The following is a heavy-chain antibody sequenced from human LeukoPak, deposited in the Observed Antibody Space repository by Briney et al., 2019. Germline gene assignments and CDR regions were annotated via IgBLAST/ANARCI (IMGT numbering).Heavy chain of an antibody. CDR1: GGSFSGYY. Sequence: SETLSLTCAVYGGSFSGYYWSWIRQPPGKGLEWIGEINHSGSTNYNPSLKSRVTISVDTSKNQFSLRLSSVTAADTAVYYCARGLGGYCSSTSCYWGLDPWGQGTLVTVSS. CDR2: INHSGST. D-gene: IGHD2-2*01. CDR3: ARGLGGYCSSTSCYWGLDP. V-gene: IGHV4-34*01. J-gene: IGHJ5*02.